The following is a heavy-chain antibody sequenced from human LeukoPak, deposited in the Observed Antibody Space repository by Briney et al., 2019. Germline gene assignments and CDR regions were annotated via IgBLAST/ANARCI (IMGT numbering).Heavy chain of an antibody. Sequence: GGSLRLSCAASGFTFSNAWMSWVRQAPGKGLEWVGRIKSKTDGGTTDYAAPVKGRFTISRDDSKNTLYLQMNSLKTEDTAVYYCTTSYGDYDPDAFDIWGQGTMVTVSS. CDR2: IKSKTDGGTT. V-gene: IGHV3-15*01. D-gene: IGHD4-17*01. CDR3: TTSYGDYDPDAFDI. CDR1: GFTFSNAW. J-gene: IGHJ3*02.